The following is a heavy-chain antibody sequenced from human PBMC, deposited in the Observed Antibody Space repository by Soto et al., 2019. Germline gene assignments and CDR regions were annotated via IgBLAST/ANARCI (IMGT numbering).Heavy chain of an antibody. CDR3: ARRGNSGYALDYYYYYMDV. Sequence: SETLSLTCTVSGGSISSYYWSWIRQPPGKGLEWIGYIYYSGSTNYNPSLKSRVTISVDTSKNQFSLKLSSVTAADTAVYYCARRGNSGYALDYYYYYMDVWGKGTTVTVSS. J-gene: IGHJ6*03. CDR2: IYYSGST. V-gene: IGHV4-59*08. D-gene: IGHD5-12*01. CDR1: GGSISSYY.